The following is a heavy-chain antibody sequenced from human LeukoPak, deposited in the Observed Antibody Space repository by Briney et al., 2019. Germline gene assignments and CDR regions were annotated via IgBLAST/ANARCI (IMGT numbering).Heavy chain of an antibody. CDR3: ARADTAMLTPYFYYFGMDV. CDR1: EFTFNSYA. D-gene: IGHD5-18*01. J-gene: IGHJ6*02. CDR2: ISASGDSI. Sequence: GGSLRLSCVASEFTFNSYAMSWVRQAPGKGLEWVSGISASGDSIYYADSVKGRFTISRDNSKNTLYLRMNSLRAEDTAVYYCARADTAMLTPYFYYFGMDVWGQGTTVTVSS. V-gene: IGHV3-23*01.